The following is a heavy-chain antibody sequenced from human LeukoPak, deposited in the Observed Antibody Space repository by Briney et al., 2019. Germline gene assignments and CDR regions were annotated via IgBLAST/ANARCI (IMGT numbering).Heavy chain of an antibody. CDR1: GGSISSTTSY. D-gene: IGHD3-22*01. Sequence: SETLSLTCAVSGGSISSTTSYWGWIRQPPGKGLEWIGRIYYSGSTFYNPSLKSRVTISVDTSKNQLSLRLSSVTAADTAVYYCAKCHSNGYSLFDYWGQGTLVTVSS. J-gene: IGHJ4*02. CDR3: AKCHSNGYSLFDY. V-gene: IGHV4-39*01. CDR2: IYYSGST.